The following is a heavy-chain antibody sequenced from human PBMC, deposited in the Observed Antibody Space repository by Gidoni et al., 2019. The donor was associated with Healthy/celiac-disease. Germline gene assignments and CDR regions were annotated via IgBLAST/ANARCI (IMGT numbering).Heavy chain of an antibody. CDR1: GFTFSSYG. V-gene: IGHV3-30*18. D-gene: IGHD1-26*01. J-gene: IGHJ4*02. CDR3: AKDYGGSYFDY. CDR2: ISYYGSNK. Sequence: QVQLVESGGGVVQPGRSLRLSCSASGFTFSSYGMHWVRQAPVRGLEWVAIISYYGSNKYYAESVKGRFTIARYNSQSTLCLQMNSLRAEETAVYYCAKDYGGSYFDYWGQGTLVTVSS.